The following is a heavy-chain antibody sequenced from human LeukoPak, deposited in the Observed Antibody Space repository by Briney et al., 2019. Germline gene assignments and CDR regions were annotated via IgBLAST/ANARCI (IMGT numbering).Heavy chain of an antibody. Sequence: GGSLRLSCAASGFTFSSYSMNWVRQAPGKGLEWVSSISSSSSYIYYADSVKGRFTISRDNAKNPLYLQMNSLRAEDTAVYYCARAGSGYYYGMDVWGQGTTVTVSS. D-gene: IGHD1-26*01. CDR1: GFTFSSYS. CDR3: ARAGSGYYYGMDV. CDR2: ISSSSSYI. J-gene: IGHJ6*02. V-gene: IGHV3-21*01.